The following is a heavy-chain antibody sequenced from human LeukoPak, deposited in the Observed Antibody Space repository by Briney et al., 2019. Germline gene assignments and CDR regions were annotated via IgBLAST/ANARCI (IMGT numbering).Heavy chain of an antibody. CDR1: GGTFSSYA. J-gene: IGHJ4*02. D-gene: IGHD3-10*01. CDR2: ISGSGGST. V-gene: IGHV3-23*01. CDR3: AKGRGPGADFDY. Sequence: SCKASGGTFSSYAMSWVRQAPGKGLEWVSAISGSGGSTYYADSVKGRFTISRDNSKNTVFLQMNSLRAEDTALYYCAKGRGPGADFDYWGQGTLVTVSS.